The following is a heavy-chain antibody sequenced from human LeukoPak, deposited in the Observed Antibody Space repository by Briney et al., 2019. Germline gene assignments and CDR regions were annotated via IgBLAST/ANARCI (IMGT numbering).Heavy chain of an antibody. CDR3: ARAPSGSYWGNYYYGMDV. CDR2: INPSGGST. D-gene: IGHD1-26*01. Sequence: GASVKVSCKASGYTFTSYYMHWVRQAPGQGLEWMGIINPSGGSTSYAQKFQGRVTMTRDTSISTAYMELSRLRSDDTAVYYCARAPSGSYWGNYYYGMDVWGQGTTVTVSS. V-gene: IGHV1-46*01. J-gene: IGHJ6*02. CDR1: GYTFTSYY.